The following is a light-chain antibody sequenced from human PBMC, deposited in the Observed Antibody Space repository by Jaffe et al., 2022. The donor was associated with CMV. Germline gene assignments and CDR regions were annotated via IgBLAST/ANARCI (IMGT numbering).Light chain of an antibody. J-gene: IGLJ1*01. V-gene: IGLV1-40*01. Sequence: HSVLTQPPSVSGAPGQRVIISCAGGSSNIGAGFDVHWYQQLPETAPKLLIFDNNNRPSGVPDRFSASKSGTSASLAITGLQGEDEADYYCQSYDSNLSGFIFGSGTKVNVL. CDR2: DNN. CDR1: SSNIGAGFD. CDR3: QSYDSNLSGFI.